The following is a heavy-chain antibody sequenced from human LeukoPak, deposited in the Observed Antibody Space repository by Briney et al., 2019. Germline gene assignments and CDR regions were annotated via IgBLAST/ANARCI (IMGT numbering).Heavy chain of an antibody. Sequence: ASVKVSCKASGYTFTNYGISWVRQAPGQGLEWMAWISTYDHDTNYAQKFRGRVTMTTDTLTSTAYMELRSLGSDDTAVYYCVRDYFCSGGTCDDCFDPWGQGTLVTVSS. J-gene: IGHJ5*02. CDR3: VRDYFCSGGTCDDCFDP. D-gene: IGHD2-15*01. V-gene: IGHV1-18*01. CDR2: ISTYDHDT. CDR1: GYTFTNYG.